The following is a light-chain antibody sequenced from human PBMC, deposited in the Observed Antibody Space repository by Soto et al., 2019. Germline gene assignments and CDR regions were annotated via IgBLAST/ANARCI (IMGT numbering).Light chain of an antibody. CDR2: DVS. J-gene: IGLJ1*01. CDR1: SSDVGAYKF. CDR3: CSYAGRYTYV. V-gene: IGLV2-11*01. Sequence: QSVLTQPRSVSGSPGQSVTISCTGTSSDVGAYKFVSWYQQHSGKAPKLIIRDVSERPSGVPDRFSGSKSGNTASLTISGLQADDEADYYCCSYAGRYTYVFGTGTKLTVL.